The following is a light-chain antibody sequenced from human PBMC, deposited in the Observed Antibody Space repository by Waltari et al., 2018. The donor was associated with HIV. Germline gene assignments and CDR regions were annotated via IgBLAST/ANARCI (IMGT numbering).Light chain of an antibody. CDR1: QSIGTY. J-gene: IGKJ5*01. CDR3: QQSYSIPIT. V-gene: IGKV1-39*01. CDR2: AAS. Sequence: DIQMTQSPSSLSASVGDRVTITCRASQSIGTYLNWYLQKPGKAPKLLIYAASSLLSGVPSRFSGSGSGTDFTLTISSLQPEDFATYYCQQSYSIPITFGQGTRLEIK.